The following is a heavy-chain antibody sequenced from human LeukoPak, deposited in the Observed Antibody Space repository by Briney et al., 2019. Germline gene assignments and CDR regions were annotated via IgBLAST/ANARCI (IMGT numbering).Heavy chain of an antibody. CDR3: ARGVIAVAGFDY. CDR1: GFTFSSYS. D-gene: IGHD6-19*01. J-gene: IGHJ4*02. CDR2: ISSSSSYI. Sequence: GGSLRLSWAASGFTFSSYSMNWVRQAPGKGLEWVSSISSSSSYIYYADSVKGRFTISRDNAKNSLYLQMNSLRAEDTAVYYCARGVIAVAGFDYWGQGTLVTVSS. V-gene: IGHV3-21*01.